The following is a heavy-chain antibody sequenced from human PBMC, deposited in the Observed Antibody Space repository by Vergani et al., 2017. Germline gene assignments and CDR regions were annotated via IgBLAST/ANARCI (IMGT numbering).Heavy chain of an antibody. CDR3: ASRDITIFGVVIIGGYSYYGMDV. V-gene: IGHV1-69*01. CDR2: IILFFGTA. J-gene: IGHJ6*02. D-gene: IGHD3-3*01. Sequence: QVQLVQSGAEVKKSGASVKVFCKASGGTLSSYAISWVRQAPGQGPEGMGGIILFFGTANYAQKFQGRVTITADESTSTAYMELGSLRSEDTVVYYCASRDITIFGVVIIGGYSYYGMDVWGQGTTVTVSS. CDR1: GGTLSSYA.